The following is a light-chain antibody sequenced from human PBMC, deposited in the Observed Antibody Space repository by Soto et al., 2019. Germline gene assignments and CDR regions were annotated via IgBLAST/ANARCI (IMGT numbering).Light chain of an antibody. Sequence: QSALTQPASVSGSPGQSITISCTGTSSDVGGYNYVSWYQHHPGKPPKLMIYDVSNRPSGVSNRFSGSKSGNTASLTISGLQAEDEADYYCSSYTSSSTLVVFGTGTKLTV. CDR2: DVS. V-gene: IGLV2-14*03. CDR3: SSYTSSSTLVV. J-gene: IGLJ1*01. CDR1: SSDVGGYNY.